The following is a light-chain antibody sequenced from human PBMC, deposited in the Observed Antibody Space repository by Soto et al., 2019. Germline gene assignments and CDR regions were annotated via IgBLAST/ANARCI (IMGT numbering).Light chain of an antibody. CDR2: EVS. J-gene: IGLJ1*01. V-gene: IGLV2-14*01. CDR1: SSDVGGYNY. CDR3: SSYTSNSAYV. Sequence: QSVLTQPASVSGSPGQSITISCTGTSSDVGGYNYVSWYQQHPGKAPKLMIYEVSNRPSGVSNRFSGSKSGNTASLTISGLQAEDEADYYCSSYTSNSAYVFGTGNKVTVL.